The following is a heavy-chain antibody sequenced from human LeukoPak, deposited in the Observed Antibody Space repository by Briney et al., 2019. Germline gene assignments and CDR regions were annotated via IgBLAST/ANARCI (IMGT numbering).Heavy chain of an antibody. Sequence: GASVKVSCKASGGTFSSYAISWVRQAPGQGLEWMGGIIPIFGTANYAQKFQGRVTVTADKSTSTAYMELSSLRSEDTAVYYCARGESSSWYDPLDYWGQGTLVTVSS. J-gene: IGHJ4*02. CDR1: GGTFSSYA. D-gene: IGHD6-13*01. V-gene: IGHV1-69*06. CDR3: ARGESSSWYDPLDY. CDR2: IIPIFGTA.